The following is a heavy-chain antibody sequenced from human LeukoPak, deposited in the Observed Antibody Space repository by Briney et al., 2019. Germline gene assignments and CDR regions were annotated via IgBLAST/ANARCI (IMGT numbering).Heavy chain of an antibody. D-gene: IGHD2-2*01. V-gene: IGHV1-2*02. CDR3: ARGLRVSPAFDY. J-gene: IGHJ4*02. CDR2: IDPKSGAT. Sequence: PAASVKVSCKASGYTFTGYYMHWVRQAPGQGLEWMAWIDPKSGATNYAQRFQGRVTMTRDTSIITAYMELSRLRSDDTAVYYCARGLRVSPAFDYWGQGTLVTVSS. CDR1: GYTFTGYY.